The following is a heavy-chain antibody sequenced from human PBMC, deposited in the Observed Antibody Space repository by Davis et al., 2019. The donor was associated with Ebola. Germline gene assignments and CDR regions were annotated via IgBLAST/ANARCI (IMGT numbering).Heavy chain of an antibody. J-gene: IGHJ5*02. Sequence: MPSETLSLTCAVYGGSLSGYYWSWIRQPPGKGLEWIGEINHSGNTNYNPSLKSRVTISVDTSKNQFSLKLSSVTAADTAVYYCARGFKRWLQLNWFDPWGQGTLVTVSS. V-gene: IGHV4-34*01. CDR3: ARGFKRWLQLNWFDP. D-gene: IGHD5-24*01. CDR2: INHSGNT. CDR1: GGSLSGYY.